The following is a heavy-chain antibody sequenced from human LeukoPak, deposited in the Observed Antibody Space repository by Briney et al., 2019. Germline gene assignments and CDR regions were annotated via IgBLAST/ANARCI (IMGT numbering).Heavy chain of an antibody. Sequence: ASVKVSCKASGYTFTSYYMHWVRQAPGQGLEWMGIINPSGGSTSYAQKFQGRVTMTRDTSTSTVYMELSSLRSEDTAVYYCARDARDRIAVAGGYYGMDVWGQGTTVTVSS. CDR2: INPSGGST. D-gene: IGHD6-19*01. CDR3: ARDARDRIAVAGGYYGMDV. CDR1: GYTFTSYY. V-gene: IGHV1-46*01. J-gene: IGHJ6*02.